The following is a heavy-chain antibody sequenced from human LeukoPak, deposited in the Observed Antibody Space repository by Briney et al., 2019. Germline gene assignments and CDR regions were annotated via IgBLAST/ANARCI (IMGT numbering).Heavy chain of an antibody. CDR3: STLTVASSFDY. V-gene: IGHV3-7*01. Sequence: GGSLRLSCAASGFTFSNYWMSWVRQAPGKGLEWVANIKQDGSVKYYVDSVKGRFTISRDNARNSLSLQMNSLRAEDTAVYYCSTLTVASSFDYWGQGALVTVSS. J-gene: IGHJ4*02. CDR1: GFTFSNYW. CDR2: IKQDGSVK. D-gene: IGHD6-19*01.